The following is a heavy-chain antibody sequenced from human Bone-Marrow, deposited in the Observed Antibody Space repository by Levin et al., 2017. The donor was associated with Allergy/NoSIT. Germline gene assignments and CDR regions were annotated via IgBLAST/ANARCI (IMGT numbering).Heavy chain of an antibody. Sequence: ASVKVSCKASGYSFTDEYVHWVRQAPGQGIEWMGWINPDTGGTSYAENFEGRVTLTSDTSISTAFMDLYSLTSDDTAFYYCATFSGRTGMRAFDVWGQGTLVTVSS. V-gene: IGHV1-2*02. D-gene: IGHD6-13*01. CDR3: ATFSGRTGMRAFDV. J-gene: IGHJ3*01. CDR2: INPDTGGT. CDR1: GYSFTDEY.